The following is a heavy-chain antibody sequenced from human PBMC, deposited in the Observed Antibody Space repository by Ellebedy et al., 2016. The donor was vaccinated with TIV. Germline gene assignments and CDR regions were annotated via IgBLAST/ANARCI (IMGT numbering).Heavy chain of an antibody. CDR1: GYSISSGYY. Sequence: SETLSLXXTVSGYSISSGYYWGWMRQAPGRSLEWIGVIYHSGTAYYNPSLERRVTISVDTSKNQLSLTLRSVTAADTAVYYCARDSDPSFYYGTGSSSDLWGRGTLVTVSS. CDR3: ARDSDPSFYYGTGSSSDL. D-gene: IGHD3-10*01. CDR2: IYHSGTA. J-gene: IGHJ2*01. V-gene: IGHV4-38-2*02.